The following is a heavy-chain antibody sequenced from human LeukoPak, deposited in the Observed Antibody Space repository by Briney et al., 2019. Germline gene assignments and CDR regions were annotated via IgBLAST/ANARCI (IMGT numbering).Heavy chain of an antibody. V-gene: IGHV6-1*01. CDR3: VRSYDWVFDY. CDR2: TFYRSKWYN. D-gene: IGHD1-1*01. J-gene: IGHJ4*02. CDR1: GDSVSRHDLT. Sequence: SQTLSLICAISGDSVSRHDLTWAWGRQSPSRGLEWLGRTFYRSKWYNDYAVSVKSRITVSPDTSKNQFSLHLNSVTPEDTAVYYCVRSYDWVFDYWGQGTRVTVSS.